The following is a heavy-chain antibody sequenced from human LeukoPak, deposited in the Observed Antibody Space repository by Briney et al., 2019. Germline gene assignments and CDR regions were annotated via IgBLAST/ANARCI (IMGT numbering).Heavy chain of an antibody. Sequence: GGSLRLSCAASGFTFSNAWMSWIRQAPGKGREWIGRFKSKTDGRTADYAAPVKGRFSISRDDSKNTLHLQMNSLKTEDTAVYYCTTGMYSSGWLWGQGTLATVSS. D-gene: IGHD6-19*01. CDR2: FKSKTDGRTA. CDR1: GFTFSNAW. V-gene: IGHV3-15*01. CDR3: TTGMYSSGWL. J-gene: IGHJ4*02.